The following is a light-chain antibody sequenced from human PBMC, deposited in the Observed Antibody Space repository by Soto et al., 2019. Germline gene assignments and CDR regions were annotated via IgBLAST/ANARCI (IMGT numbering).Light chain of an antibody. CDR3: ETWGTGVRV. V-gene: IGLV4-69*01. Sequence: QSVLTQSPSASASLGASVKLTCTLSSGHSRYAIAWHQQQPEKGPRYLMKLNSDGSHSKGDGLPDRFSGSSSGAERYLTISSLQSEDEADYYCETWGTGVRVFGGGTKVTVL. CDR1: SGHSRYA. J-gene: IGLJ3*02. CDR2: LNSDGSH.